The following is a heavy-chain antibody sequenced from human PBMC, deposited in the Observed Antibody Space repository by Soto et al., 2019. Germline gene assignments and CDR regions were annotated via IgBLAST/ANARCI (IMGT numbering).Heavy chain of an antibody. Sequence: GESLKISCKGSGYSFTSYWISWVRQMPGKGLEWMGRIDPSDSYTNYSPSFQGHVTISADKSISTAYLQWSSLKASDTAMYYCARPRGGSYHYYYYGMDVWGQGTTVTVSS. J-gene: IGHJ6*02. CDR1: GYSFTSYW. CDR3: ARPRGGSYHYYYYGMDV. D-gene: IGHD1-26*01. V-gene: IGHV5-10-1*01. CDR2: IDPSDSYT.